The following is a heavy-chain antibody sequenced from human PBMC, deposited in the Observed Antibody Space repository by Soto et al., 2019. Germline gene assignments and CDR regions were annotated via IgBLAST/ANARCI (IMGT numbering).Heavy chain of an antibody. D-gene: IGHD6-19*01. CDR2: ISYDGSNK. V-gene: IGHV3-30-3*01. CDR3: ARDYFGSGWFDIDY. Sequence: PGGSLRLSCAASGFTFSSYAMHWVRQAPGKGLEWVAVISYDGSNKYYADSVKGRFTISRDNSKNTLYLQMNSLRAEDTAVYYCARDYFGSGWFDIDYWGQGTLVTVSS. J-gene: IGHJ4*02. CDR1: GFTFSSYA.